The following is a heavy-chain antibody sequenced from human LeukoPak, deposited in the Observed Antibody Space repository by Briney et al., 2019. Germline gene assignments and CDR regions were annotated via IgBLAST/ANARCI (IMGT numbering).Heavy chain of an antibody. D-gene: IGHD3-22*01. CDR2: IFYSGST. J-gene: IGHJ3*02. Sequence: SETLSLTCTVSKGSISSYYWGGVRQPPGKAVEGIGNIFYSGSTYYSPSLKSRVTISLDTPRNPFSLQLNSVPAADTAVYYCAKSNGYGLIDIWGQGTMVTVSS. CDR3: AKSNGYGLIDI. V-gene: IGHV4-59*08. CDR1: KGSISSYY.